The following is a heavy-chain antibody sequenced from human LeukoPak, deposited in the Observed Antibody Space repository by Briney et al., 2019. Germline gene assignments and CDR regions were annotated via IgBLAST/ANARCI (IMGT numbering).Heavy chain of an antibody. CDR2: ITGSGSTT. CDR3: ARGGVMYYGWGSFSGAFYI. J-gene: IGHJ3*02. D-gene: IGHD3-10*01. CDR1: GFALCNFG. V-gene: IGHV3-23*01. Sequence: GGSLSLFCAVSGFALCNFGMNWVRQAPGKGLEWVSGITGSGSTTYYADSVKGRFTISRDNSKNTLYLQMNSVRAEDSGVHCWARGGVMYYGWGSFSGAFYIWGQGTMVTVSS.